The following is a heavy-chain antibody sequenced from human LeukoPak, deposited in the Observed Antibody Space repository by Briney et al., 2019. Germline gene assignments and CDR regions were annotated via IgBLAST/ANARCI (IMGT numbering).Heavy chain of an antibody. V-gene: IGHV3-23*01. D-gene: IGHD1-1*01. Sequence: GGSLRLSCATSGFTFSTYAMTWVRQPPGKGLEWVSAIGSGGDAKYADSVKGRFTISRDNSKKTPYLQMSSLRAEDSAIYYCAYKWSCDYWGQGTLVTVSS. J-gene: IGHJ4*02. CDR3: AYKWSCDY. CDR2: IGSGGDA. CDR1: GFTFSTYA.